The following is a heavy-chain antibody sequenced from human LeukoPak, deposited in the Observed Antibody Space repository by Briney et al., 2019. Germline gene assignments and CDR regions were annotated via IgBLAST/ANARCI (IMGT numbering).Heavy chain of an antibody. Sequence: PGGSLRLSCAASGFTFSSYSMNWVRQAPAKGLEWVSYNSINSSTIYYADSVKGRFTISRDNAKNSLYLQMNSLRDEDTAVYYCARDLELWFGELFGYYGMDVWGQGTTVTVSS. CDR3: ARDLELWFGELFGYYGMDV. CDR2: NSINSSTI. D-gene: IGHD3-10*01. CDR1: GFTFSSYS. V-gene: IGHV3-48*02. J-gene: IGHJ6*02.